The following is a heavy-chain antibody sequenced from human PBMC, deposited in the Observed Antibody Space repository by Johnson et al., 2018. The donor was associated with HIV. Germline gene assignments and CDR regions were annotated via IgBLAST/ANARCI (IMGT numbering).Heavy chain of an antibody. J-gene: IGHJ3*02. V-gene: IGHV3-23*04. CDR1: GFTFSTYA. CDR2: ISGGGGST. CDR3: AIHSPARGFPAFDI. Sequence: EVQLVESGGGLVQPGGSLRLSCAASGFTFSTYAMSWVRQAPGRGLEWVSAISGGGGSTYYADSVKGRFTISRDNSKTTLYLEMNSLRAEATAVYYCAIHSPARGFPAFDIWGQGTLVTVSS. D-gene: IGHD5-12*01.